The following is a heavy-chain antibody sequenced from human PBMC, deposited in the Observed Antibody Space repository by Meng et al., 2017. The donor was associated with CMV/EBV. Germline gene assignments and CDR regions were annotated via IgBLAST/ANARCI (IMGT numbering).Heavy chain of an antibody. Sequence: GSLRLSCAVYGGSFSGYYWSWIRQPPGKGLEWIGEINHSGSTNYNPSLKSRVTISVDTSKNQFSLKLSSVTAADTAVNYCARGQRFRSFDYWGQGTLVTVSS. CDR2: INHSGST. CDR3: ARGQRFRSFDY. J-gene: IGHJ4*02. V-gene: IGHV4-34*01. CDR1: GGSFSGYY. D-gene: IGHD5-24*01.